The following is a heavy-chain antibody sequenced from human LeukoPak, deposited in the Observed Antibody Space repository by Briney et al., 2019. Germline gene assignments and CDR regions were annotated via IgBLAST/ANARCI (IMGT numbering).Heavy chain of an antibody. J-gene: IGHJ4*02. CDR1: GGSISGSSYY. CDR3: ARDYYDSSGYYPRPNFDY. Sequence: SETLSLSCTVSGGSISGSSYYWSWIRQPPGKGLEWIGEINHSGSTNYNPSLKSRVTISVDTSKNQFSLKLSSVTAADTAVYYCARDYYDSSGYYPRPNFDYWGQGTLVTVSS. D-gene: IGHD3-22*01. CDR2: INHSGST. V-gene: IGHV4-39*07.